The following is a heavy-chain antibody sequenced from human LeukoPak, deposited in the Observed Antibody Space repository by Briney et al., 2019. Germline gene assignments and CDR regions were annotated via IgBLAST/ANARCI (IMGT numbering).Heavy chain of an antibody. CDR3: ARDQDRGYDFSFDY. V-gene: IGHV7-4-1*02. Sequence: ASVKVSCKASGYTFTNYTMNWVRQAPGQGLEWMGWINTNTGDPTYAQGFTGRFVFSLDTSVNTAYLQISSLKAEDTAVYYCARDQDRGYDFSFDYWGQGSLVTVSS. D-gene: IGHD5-12*01. CDR2: INTNTGDP. CDR1: GYTFTNYT. J-gene: IGHJ4*02.